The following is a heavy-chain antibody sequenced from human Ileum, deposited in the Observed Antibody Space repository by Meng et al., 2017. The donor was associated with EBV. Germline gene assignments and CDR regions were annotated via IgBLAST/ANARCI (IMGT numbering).Heavy chain of an antibody. Sequence: QGQLKEAGPGRVRPSGTLALTCTVSGDSISREIWWSWVRQPPGKGLEWIGEVYHRGDTNYNPSLKSRVDISVDKSKNQFYLSLFSVTAADTAVYYCGRDQGRELINHWGQGTLVTVSS. CDR1: GDSISREIW. D-gene: IGHD1-7*01. CDR2: VYHRGDT. CDR3: GRDQGRELINH. V-gene: IGHV4-4*02. J-gene: IGHJ4*02.